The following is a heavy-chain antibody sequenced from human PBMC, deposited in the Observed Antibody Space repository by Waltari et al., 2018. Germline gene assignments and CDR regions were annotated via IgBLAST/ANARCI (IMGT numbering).Heavy chain of an antibody. CDR1: GYAFLAEL. Sequence: QVQLVQAGAEVGNPGASGTVSCTASGYAFLAELVHWVRPAPGKGLERMGWIDPKSGDTNYAYKFEGRVTMTRDTSKRAAYMELSGLKSDDTAVYYCAREEDNHDASTELDYWGQGTLVTVSS. J-gene: IGHJ4*02. V-gene: IGHV1-2*07. CDR2: IDPKSGDT. D-gene: IGHD3-16*01. CDR3: AREEDNHDASTELDY.